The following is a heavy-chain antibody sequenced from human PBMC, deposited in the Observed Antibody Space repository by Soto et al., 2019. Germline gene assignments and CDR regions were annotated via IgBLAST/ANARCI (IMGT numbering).Heavy chain of an antibody. Sequence: QVQLVESGGGVVQPGRSLRLSCAASGFTFSSYAMHWVRQAPGKGLEWVAVISYDGSNKYYADYVKGRFTISRDNSKNPLDLQMNSLRAEGTAVYYCARAGGSYRPGYFDYWGQGTLVTVSS. D-gene: IGHD3-16*02. V-gene: IGHV3-30-3*01. CDR2: ISYDGSNK. CDR3: ARAGGSYRPGYFDY. CDR1: GFTFSSYA. J-gene: IGHJ4*02.